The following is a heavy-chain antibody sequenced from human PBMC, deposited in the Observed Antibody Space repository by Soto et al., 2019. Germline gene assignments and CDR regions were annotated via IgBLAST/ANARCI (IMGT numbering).Heavy chain of an antibody. Sequence: PGGSLRLSCAASGFTFSSYSMNWVRQAPGKGLEWVSYISSSSSTIYYADSVKGRFTISRDNAKNSLYLQMNSLRAGDTAVYYCARDDPYSNPLYYYYYMDVWGKGTTVTVSS. CDR1: GFTFSSYS. D-gene: IGHD4-4*01. V-gene: IGHV3-48*01. CDR3: ARDDPYSNPLYYYYYMDV. J-gene: IGHJ6*03. CDR2: ISSSSSTI.